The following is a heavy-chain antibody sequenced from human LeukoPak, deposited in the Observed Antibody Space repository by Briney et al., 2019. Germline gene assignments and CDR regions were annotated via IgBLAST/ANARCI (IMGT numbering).Heavy chain of an antibody. CDR3: AGDSGYSGYPLDTGDY. Sequence: ASVKVSCKASGYTFTSYAMNWVRQAPGQGLEWMGWINTNTGNPTYAQGFTGRFVFSLDTSVSTAYLQISSLKAEDTAVYYCAGDSGYSGYPLDTGDYWGQGTLVTVSS. J-gene: IGHJ4*02. CDR1: GYTFTSYA. D-gene: IGHD5-12*01. V-gene: IGHV7-4-1*02. CDR2: INTNTGNP.